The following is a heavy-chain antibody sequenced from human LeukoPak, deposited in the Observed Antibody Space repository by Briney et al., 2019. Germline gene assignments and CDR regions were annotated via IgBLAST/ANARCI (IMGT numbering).Heavy chain of an antibody. Sequence: GESLKISCKGSGYSFTSYWIAWVRQMPGKGLEWMGIIYPGDSDTRYGPSFQGQVTISADKSISTAYLQWSSLKASDTAMYYCARRVAATENWFDPWGQGTLVTVSS. CDR3: ARRVAATENWFDP. D-gene: IGHD6-25*01. CDR1: GYSFTSYW. CDR2: IYPGDSDT. J-gene: IGHJ5*02. V-gene: IGHV5-51*01.